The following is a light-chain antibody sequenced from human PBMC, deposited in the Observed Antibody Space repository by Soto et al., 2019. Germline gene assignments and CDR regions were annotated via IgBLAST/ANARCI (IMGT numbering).Light chain of an antibody. V-gene: IGLV2-11*01. CDR1: ISDVGTYNY. Sequence: QSVLTQPRSVSGPPGQSVSISCSGTISDVGTYNYVSWYQQHPGKAPKLMIYDVSKRPSGVPDRFSGSKSGNTASLTISGLQAEDEADYYCCSYAGGYTHAVFGGGTKVTVL. CDR3: CSYAGGYTHAV. CDR2: DVS. J-gene: IGLJ2*01.